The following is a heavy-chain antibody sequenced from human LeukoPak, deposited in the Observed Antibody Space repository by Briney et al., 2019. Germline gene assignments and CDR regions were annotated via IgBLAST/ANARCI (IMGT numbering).Heavy chain of an antibody. CDR1: GFTFSSYG. J-gene: IGHJ6*02. Sequence: QPGGSLRLSCAASGFTFSSYGMHWVRQAPGKGLEWVAVISYDGSNKYYADSVKGRFTISRDNSKNTLYLQMNSLRAEDTAVYYCAKDPRWFGELFYGMDVWGQGTTVTVSS. D-gene: IGHD3-10*01. V-gene: IGHV3-30*18. CDR3: AKDPRWFGELFYGMDV. CDR2: ISYDGSNK.